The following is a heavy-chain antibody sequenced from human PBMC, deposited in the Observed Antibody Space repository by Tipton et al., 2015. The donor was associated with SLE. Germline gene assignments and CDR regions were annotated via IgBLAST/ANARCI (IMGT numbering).Heavy chain of an antibody. Sequence: TLSLTCTVSGGSISSYYWSWIRQPPGKGLEWIGYIYTSGSTNYNPSLKSRVTISVDTSKNQFSLKLSSVTAADTAVYYCAREGNYYDSSGPFDIWGQGTMVTVSS. D-gene: IGHD3-22*01. CDR1: GGSISSYY. CDR3: AREGNYYDSSGPFDI. CDR2: IYTSGST. J-gene: IGHJ3*02. V-gene: IGHV4-4*08.